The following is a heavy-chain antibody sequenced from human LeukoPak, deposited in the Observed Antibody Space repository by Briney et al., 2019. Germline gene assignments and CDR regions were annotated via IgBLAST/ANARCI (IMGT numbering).Heavy chain of an antibody. D-gene: IGHD5/OR15-5a*01. CDR1: GFTFSNYE. CDR3: ARDHVYGGADY. J-gene: IGHJ4*02. Sequence: PGGSLRLSCAASGFTFSNYEGNWVRQAPGKGLEWVSYISRSGTTIYYADPVKGRFTISRDNSKSSLFLQMNSLRTEDTALYYCARDHVYGGADYWGQGTLVTVSS. V-gene: IGHV3-48*03. CDR2: ISRSGTTI.